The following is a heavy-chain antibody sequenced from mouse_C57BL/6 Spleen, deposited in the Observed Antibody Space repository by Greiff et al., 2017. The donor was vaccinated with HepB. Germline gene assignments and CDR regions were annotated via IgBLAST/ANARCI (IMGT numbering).Heavy chain of an antibody. V-gene: IGHV1-4*01. CDR2: INPSSGYT. D-gene: IGHD2-5*01. Sequence: QVQLQQSGAELVRPGASVKMSCKASGYTFTSYTMHWVKQRPGQGLEWIGYINPSSGYTKYNQKFKDKATLTADKSSSTAYMQLSSLTSEDSAVYSCSRDYSSDNYFDYWGQGTTLTVSS. CDR1: GYTFTSYT. CDR3: SRDYSSDNYFDY. J-gene: IGHJ2*01.